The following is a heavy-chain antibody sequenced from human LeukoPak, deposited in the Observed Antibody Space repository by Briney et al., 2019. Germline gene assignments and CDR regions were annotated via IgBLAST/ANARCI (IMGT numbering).Heavy chain of an antibody. CDR3: ARGGLRGSYYYYGMDV. J-gene: IGHJ6*02. D-gene: IGHD3-10*01. CDR1: GFTFSSYS. V-gene: IGHV3-48*01. CDR2: IRSSVGTI. Sequence: GGSLRLSCAASGFTFSSYSMNWVRQAPGKGLEWLSYIRSSVGTIYYADSVKGRFTISRDNSKNTLYLQMGSLRAEDMAVYYCARGGLRGSYYYYGMDVWGQGTTVTVSS.